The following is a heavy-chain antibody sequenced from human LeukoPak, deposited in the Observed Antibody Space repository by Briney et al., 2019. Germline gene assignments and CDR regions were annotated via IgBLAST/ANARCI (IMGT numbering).Heavy chain of an antibody. CDR2: INPNSCGT. CDR1: GYTFTGYY. CDR3: ARDSYDSSGPDAFDI. Sequence: ASVKVSCKASGYTFTGYYMHWVRQAPGQGLEWMGWINPNSCGTNYAQKFQGRVTMTRDTSISTAYMELSRLRSDDTAVYYCARDSYDSSGPDAFDIWGQGTMVTVSS. J-gene: IGHJ3*02. V-gene: IGHV1-2*02. D-gene: IGHD3-22*01.